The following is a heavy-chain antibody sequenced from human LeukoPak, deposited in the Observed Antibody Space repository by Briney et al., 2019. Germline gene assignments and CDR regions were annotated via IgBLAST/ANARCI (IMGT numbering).Heavy chain of an antibody. J-gene: IGHJ6*03. CDR3: TRGSIAYYYMDV. CDR2: IYTSGST. D-gene: IGHD3-22*01. V-gene: IGHV4-61*02. CDR1: GGSISSGSFY. Sequence: SETLSLTCTVSGGSISSGSFYWSWIRQPAGKGLEWIGRIYTSGSTNYNPSLKSRVTISVDTSKNQFSLKLSSVTAAGTAVHYCTRGSIAYYYMDVWGKGTTVTISS.